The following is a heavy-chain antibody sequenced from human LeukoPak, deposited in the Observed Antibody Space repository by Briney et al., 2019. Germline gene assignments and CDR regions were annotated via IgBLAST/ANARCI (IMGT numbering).Heavy chain of an antibody. CDR1: GFTFSRYA. CDR2: IWYDGSNK. CDR3: ARDSVSDGSVPFDP. J-gene: IGHJ5*02. D-gene: IGHD3-10*01. Sequence: LPGGSLRLSCAASGFTFSRYAMSWVRQAPGKGLEWVAVIWYDGSNKYYADSVKGRFTISRDNSKNTLYLQMNSLRAEDTAVYYCARDSVSDGSVPFDPWGQGTLVTVSS. V-gene: IGHV3-33*08.